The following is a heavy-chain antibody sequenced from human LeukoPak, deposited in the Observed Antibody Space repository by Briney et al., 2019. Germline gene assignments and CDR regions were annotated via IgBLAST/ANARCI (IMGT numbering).Heavy chain of an antibody. CDR2: INSDGRIT. D-gene: IGHD3-22*01. CDR3: AGRAHHYYDSSGYDY. J-gene: IGHJ4*02. CDR1: GFTFSSYW. Sequence: GGSLRLSCVASGFTFSSYWMHWVRQVPGKGPVWVSRINSDGRITSYADSVKGRFTISRDNSKNTLYLQMNSLRAEDTAVYYCAGRAHHYYDSSGYDYWGQGTLVTVSS. V-gene: IGHV3-74*01.